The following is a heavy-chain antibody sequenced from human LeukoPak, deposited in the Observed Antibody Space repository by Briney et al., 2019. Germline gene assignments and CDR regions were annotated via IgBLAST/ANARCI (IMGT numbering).Heavy chain of an antibody. CDR2: INHSGST. CDR1: GGSFSGYY. Sequence: SETLSLTCAVYGGSFSGYYRSWIRQPPGKGLEWIGEINHSGSTNYNPSLKSRVTISVDTSKNQFSLKLSSVTAADTAVYYCARQLGATILNWFDPWGQGTLVTVSS. J-gene: IGHJ5*02. D-gene: IGHD5-12*01. V-gene: IGHV4-34*01. CDR3: ARQLGATILNWFDP.